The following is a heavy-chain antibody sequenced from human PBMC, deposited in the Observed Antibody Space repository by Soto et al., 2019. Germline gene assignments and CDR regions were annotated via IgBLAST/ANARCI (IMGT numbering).Heavy chain of an antibody. Sequence: ASVKVSCKASGYTFSHYDINWVRQATGQGLEWMGWLNPNTDKTGSAQKFQGRATMTRNTSISTAYLELSGLRSDDTAVYYCARGIKGLPPSAFDIWGQGTRVTVS. V-gene: IGHV1-8*01. J-gene: IGHJ3*02. D-gene: IGHD5-12*01. CDR2: LNPNTDKT. CDR1: GYTFSHYD. CDR3: ARGIKGLPPSAFDI.